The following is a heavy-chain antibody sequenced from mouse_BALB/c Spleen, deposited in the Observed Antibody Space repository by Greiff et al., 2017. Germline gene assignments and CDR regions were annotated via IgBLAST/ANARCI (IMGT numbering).Heavy chain of an antibody. V-gene: IGHV1S135*01. CDR3: ARGYGGSSYYFDY. J-gene: IGHJ2*01. CDR2: IDPDNGGT. Sequence: VQLQQSGPELVRPGASVKLSCTASGYAFTSYNMYWLKQSLGKSLEWIGYIDPDNGGTSYNQKFKGKATLTVDKSSSTAYMHLNSLTSEDSAVYYCARGYGGSSYYFDYWGQGTTLTVSS. D-gene: IGHD1-1*01. CDR1: GYAFTSYN.